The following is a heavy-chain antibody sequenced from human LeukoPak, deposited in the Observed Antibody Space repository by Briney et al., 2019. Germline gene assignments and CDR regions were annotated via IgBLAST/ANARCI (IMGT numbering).Heavy chain of an antibody. J-gene: IGHJ4*02. V-gene: IGHV5-51*01. CDR3: AIRASSYEYFDF. CDR2: IYPGDSDT. D-gene: IGHD3-16*01. Sequence: GESLKISCKGSGYTFTNSWIGWVRQTPEKGLEWMGSIYPGDSDTRYSPSFQGQVTISVDKSISTAYLQWSSLKASNTAMYYCAIRASSYEYFDFWGQGTLVTVSP. CDR1: GYTFTNSW.